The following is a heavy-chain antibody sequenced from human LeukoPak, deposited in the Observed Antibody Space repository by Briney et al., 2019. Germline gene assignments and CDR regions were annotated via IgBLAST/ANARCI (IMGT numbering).Heavy chain of an antibody. CDR2: ISYDGSNK. D-gene: IGHD1-14*01. V-gene: IGHV3-30*09. Sequence: GGSLRLSCAASGFTFSSYAMHWVRQAPGKGLEWVAVISYDGSNKYYADSVKGRFAISRDNSKNTLYLQMNSLRAEDTAVYYCARVSPDSYFDYWGQGTLVTVSS. CDR3: ARVSPDSYFDY. CDR1: GFTFSSYA. J-gene: IGHJ4*02.